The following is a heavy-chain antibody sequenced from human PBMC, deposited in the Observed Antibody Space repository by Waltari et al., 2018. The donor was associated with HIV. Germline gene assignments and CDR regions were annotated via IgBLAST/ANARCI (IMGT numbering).Heavy chain of an antibody. CDR2: IIPIFGTA. D-gene: IGHD1-26*01. Sequence: QVQLVQSGAEVKKRGSSVKVSCTTSGGTFSSYAISWVRQAPRQGLEWMGGIIPIFGTANYAQKFQGRVTITADKSTSTAYMELSSLRSEDTAVYYCARGFPVSPPSYSNYYYGMDVWGQGTTVTVSS. CDR1: GGTFSSYA. CDR3: ARGFPVSPPSYSNYYYGMDV. V-gene: IGHV1-69*06. J-gene: IGHJ6*02.